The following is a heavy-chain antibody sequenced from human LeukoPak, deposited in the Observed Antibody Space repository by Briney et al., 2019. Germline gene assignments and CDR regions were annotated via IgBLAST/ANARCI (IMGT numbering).Heavy chain of an antibody. J-gene: IGHJ4*02. V-gene: IGHV3-23*01. CDR3: AKDPSLYDSRDNNSDY. Sequence: PGGSLRLSCAASGFTFSSYTMNWVRQTPGKGLEWVSAISGSGGSTYYADSVKGRFTISRDNSKNTLYLQMNSLRAEDTAVYYCAKDPSLYDSRDNNSDYWGQGTLVTVSS. CDR2: ISGSGGST. D-gene: IGHD3-22*01. CDR1: GFTFSSYT.